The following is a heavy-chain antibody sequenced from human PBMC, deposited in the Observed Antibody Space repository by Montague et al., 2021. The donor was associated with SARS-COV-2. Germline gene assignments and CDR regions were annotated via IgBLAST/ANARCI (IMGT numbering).Heavy chain of an antibody. V-gene: IGHV4-59*01. D-gene: IGHD2-8*02. Sequence: SETLSLTCTVSGGSINNYYWGWIRQPPGEALEYIAYISEIGSTHRNPALKSRVTISVDPSRNQFYLDVNSVTAADTAVYYCARHHPVGGVRPWGQGTLVTVSS. CDR1: GGSINNYY. J-gene: IGHJ5*02. CDR2: ISEIGST. CDR3: ARHHPVGGVRP.